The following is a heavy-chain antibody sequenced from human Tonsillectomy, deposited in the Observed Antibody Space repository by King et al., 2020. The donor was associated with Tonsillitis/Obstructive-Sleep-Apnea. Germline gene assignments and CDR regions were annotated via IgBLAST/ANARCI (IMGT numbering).Heavy chain of an antibody. Sequence: QLQESGPGLVKPSETLSLTCTVSCGSISSSSYYWGWIRQPPGKGLEWIGSIYYSGSLYYNPSLNSRVTISVDTSKNQVSLKLSSVTAADTAVYYCASLVVPAAILREVDYYYMDVWGKGTTVTVSS. CDR1: CGSISSSSYY. CDR2: IYYSGSL. J-gene: IGHJ6*03. D-gene: IGHD2-2*02. CDR3: ASLVVPAAILREVDYYYMDV. V-gene: IGHV4-39*01.